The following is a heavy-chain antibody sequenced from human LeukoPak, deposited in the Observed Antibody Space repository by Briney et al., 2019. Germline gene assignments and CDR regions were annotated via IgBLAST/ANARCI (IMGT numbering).Heavy chain of an antibody. CDR1: GYSFTSNW. Sequence: GESLKISCKGSGYSFTSNWIGWVRQMPGKGLEWIGIIHPRDSDTKYSPSFQGQVTISVDKSISTAYLQWGSLKVSDTAMYYCAREGLLRGHYSGMDVWGQGTTVTVSS. V-gene: IGHV5-51*01. CDR2: IHPRDSDT. D-gene: IGHD2-21*02. J-gene: IGHJ6*02. CDR3: AREGLLRGHYSGMDV.